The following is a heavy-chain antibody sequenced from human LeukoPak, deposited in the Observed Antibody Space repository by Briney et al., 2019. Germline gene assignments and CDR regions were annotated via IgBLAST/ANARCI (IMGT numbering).Heavy chain of an antibody. CDR1: GFTFSSYS. J-gene: IGHJ6*03. Sequence: PGGSLRLSCAASGFTFSSYSMNWVRQAPGKGLEWVSSISTSSSYIYYADSVKGRFTISRDNAKNSLYLQMNSLRAEDTAVYYCARVRSFYYYYMDVWGKGTTVTVSS. CDR2: ISTSSSYI. D-gene: IGHD3-16*02. V-gene: IGHV3-21*01. CDR3: ARVRSFYYYYMDV.